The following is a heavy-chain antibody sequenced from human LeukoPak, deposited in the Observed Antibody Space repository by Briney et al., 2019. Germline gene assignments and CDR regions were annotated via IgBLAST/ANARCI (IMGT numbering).Heavy chain of an antibody. CDR2: IYPGDSDT. D-gene: IGHD6-13*01. CDR1: GYRFTSYW. J-gene: IGHJ4*02. V-gene: IGHV5-51*01. Sequence: GESLKISCQGSGYRFTSYWIAWVRQMPGKGLEWMGMIYPGDSDTRYSPSFQGQVTISADKSISTAYLQWSSLKASGTAMYYCARHGSSSWPVDYWGQGTLVTVSS. CDR3: ARHGSSSWPVDY.